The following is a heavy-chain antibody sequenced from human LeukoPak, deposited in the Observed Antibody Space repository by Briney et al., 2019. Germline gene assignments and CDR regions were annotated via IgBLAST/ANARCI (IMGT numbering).Heavy chain of an antibody. D-gene: IGHD3-16*01. V-gene: IGHV3-7*01. CDR2: IRQDGNEK. CDR3: ARFYGGSALDN. J-gene: IGHJ3*02. Sequence: GGSLRLSRAASEFTFSNYWMSWVRQAPGKGLEWVANIRQDGNEKKYVDSVKGRFTISRDNAKNTLYLHMNSLRAEDTAVYYCARFYGGSALDNWGQGTMVTVSS. CDR1: EFTFSNYW.